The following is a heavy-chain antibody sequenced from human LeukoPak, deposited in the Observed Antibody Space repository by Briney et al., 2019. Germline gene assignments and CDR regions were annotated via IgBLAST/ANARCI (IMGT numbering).Heavy chain of an antibody. J-gene: IGHJ6*03. Sequence: SETLSLTCSVSGGSISSYYWSWIRQPPGKGLEWIGYIYYSGSTNYNPSLKSRVTISVDTSKNQFSLKLSSVTAADTAVYYCARGRYYDSSGYPWGYYYMDVWGKGTRSPSP. CDR3: ARGRYYDSSGYPWGYYYMDV. CDR2: IYYSGST. D-gene: IGHD3-22*01. V-gene: IGHV4-59*01. CDR1: GGSISSYY.